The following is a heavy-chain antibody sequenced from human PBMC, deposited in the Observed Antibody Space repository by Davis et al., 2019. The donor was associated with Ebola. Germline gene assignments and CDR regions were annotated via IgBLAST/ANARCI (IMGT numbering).Heavy chain of an antibody. CDR3: ARDLAVRTFDY. J-gene: IGHJ4*02. Sequence: SVKVSCKASGGTFSSYAISWVRQAPGQGLEWMGGIIPIFGTANYAQKFQGRVTMTRNTSISTAYMELSSLRSEDTAVYYCARDLAVRTFDYWGQGTLVTVSS. V-gene: IGHV1-69*05. CDR1: GGTFSSYA. CDR2: IIPIFGTA.